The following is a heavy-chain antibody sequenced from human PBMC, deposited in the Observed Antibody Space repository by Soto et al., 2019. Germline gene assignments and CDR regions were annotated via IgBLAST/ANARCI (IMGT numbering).Heavy chain of an antibody. CDR1: GFTLSPYW. D-gene: IGHD1-26*01. CDR2: IKSDGTII. CDR3: ARAALNGASYFDL. Sequence: PVGSLRLSCAASGFTLSPYWMHWVRQAPGKGLVWVSRIKSDGTIINYADSVKGRATISRDNARNTLYLQVGSLRAEDTALYYCARAALNGASYFDLWGQGTLVTVSS. J-gene: IGHJ4*02. V-gene: IGHV3-74*01.